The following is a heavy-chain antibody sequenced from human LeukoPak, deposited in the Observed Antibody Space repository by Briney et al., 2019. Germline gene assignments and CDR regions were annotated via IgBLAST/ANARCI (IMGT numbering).Heavy chain of an antibody. CDR3: ANEVRPNDY. Sequence: PGRSLRLSCAASGFTFSSYTMHWVRQAPGKGLEWVSVISNDGTNKYYADSVKGRYAISRDNSKNTLYLQMNSLRAEDTALYFCANEVRPNDYWGRGTLVTVSS. D-gene: IGHD4/OR15-4a*01. CDR1: GFTFSSYT. V-gene: IGHV3-30-3*02. J-gene: IGHJ4*02. CDR2: ISNDGTNK.